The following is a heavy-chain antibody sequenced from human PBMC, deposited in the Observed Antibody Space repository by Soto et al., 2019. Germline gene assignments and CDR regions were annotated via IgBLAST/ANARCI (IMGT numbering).Heavy chain of an antibody. CDR1: GGSMSNYY. CDR3: ARDSGAAYFDY. D-gene: IGHD1-26*01. CDR2: IYNSVST. V-gene: IGHV4-59*01. Sequence: QVQLQESGPGLVKPSETLSLTCSVSGGSMSNYYWSWIRQPPGKGLEWIGYIYNSVSTNYNPSLQSXXTXSXXTSKSHFSLKVSSVTAADTAVYYCARDSGAAYFDYWGQGILVTVSS. J-gene: IGHJ4*02.